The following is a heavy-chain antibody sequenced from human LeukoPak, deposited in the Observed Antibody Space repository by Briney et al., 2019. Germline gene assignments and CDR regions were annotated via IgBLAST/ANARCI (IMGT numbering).Heavy chain of an antibody. V-gene: IGHV4-38-2*01. Sequence: SETLSLTCAVSGYSISSGYYWGWIRQPPGKGLEWIGSIYHSGSTYYNPSLKSRVTISVDTSKNQFSLKLSSVTAADTAVYYCARSPWIQLWLGAFDIWGQGTMVTASS. D-gene: IGHD5-18*01. J-gene: IGHJ3*02. CDR2: IYHSGST. CDR3: ARSPWIQLWLGAFDI. CDR1: GYSISSGYY.